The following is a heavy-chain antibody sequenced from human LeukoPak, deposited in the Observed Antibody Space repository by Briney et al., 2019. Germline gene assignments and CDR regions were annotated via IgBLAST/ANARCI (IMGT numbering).Heavy chain of an antibody. D-gene: IGHD3-22*01. Sequence: SVKLSCKASGGTFSSYAISWVRQAPGQGLEWMGGIIPIFGTANYAQKFQGRVTITTDESTSTAYMELSSLRSEDTAVYYCARDSDYYYDSSGYYGPWFDPWGQGTLVTVSS. J-gene: IGHJ5*02. CDR1: GGTFSSYA. CDR3: ARDSDYYYDSSGYYGPWFDP. V-gene: IGHV1-69*05. CDR2: IIPIFGTA.